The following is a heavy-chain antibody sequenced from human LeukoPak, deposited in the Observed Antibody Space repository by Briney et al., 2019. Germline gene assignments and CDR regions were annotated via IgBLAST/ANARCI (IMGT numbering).Heavy chain of an antibody. CDR3: ARDGRIVGATESYFQH. D-gene: IGHD1-26*01. J-gene: IGHJ1*01. Sequence: GGSLRLSCAASGFTFSSYAMSWVRQAPGKGLEWVSVIYSGGSTYYADSVKGRFTISRDNSKNTLYLQMNSLRAEDTAVYYCARDGRIVGATESYFQHWGQGTLVTVSS. V-gene: IGHV3-53*01. CDR1: GFTFSSYA. CDR2: IYSGGST.